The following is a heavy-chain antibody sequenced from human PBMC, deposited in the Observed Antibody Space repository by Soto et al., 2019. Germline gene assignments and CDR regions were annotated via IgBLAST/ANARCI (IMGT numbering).Heavy chain of an antibody. D-gene: IGHD3-16*01. V-gene: IGHV1-69*02. CDR2: IIPILGIA. CDR3: SIFVTFGGVDY. J-gene: IGHJ4*02. Sequence: QVQLVQSGAAVMKPGSSVKVSCEASGGTFSSYTISWVRQAPGQGLEWMGRIIPILGIAYYAKKFQGRVTITADKSRSTANMELSSLKSEDTAVYYCSIFVTFGGVDYWGQGTLVTVSS. CDR1: GGTFSSYT.